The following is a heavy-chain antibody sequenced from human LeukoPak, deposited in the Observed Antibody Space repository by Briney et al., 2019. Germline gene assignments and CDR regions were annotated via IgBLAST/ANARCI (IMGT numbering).Heavy chain of an antibody. Sequence: GGSLRLSCAASGFTVSGDSMSWVRQAPGKGLEWVSLIYRGDSTYYADSVRGRFTLSRDNSKNTLYLQMNSLRAEDTPMYYCATVSGGDYFDYWGQGTLVTVSS. CDR3: ATVSGGDYFDY. D-gene: IGHD3-10*01. J-gene: IGHJ4*02. CDR2: IYRGDST. V-gene: IGHV3-53*01. CDR1: GFTVSGDS.